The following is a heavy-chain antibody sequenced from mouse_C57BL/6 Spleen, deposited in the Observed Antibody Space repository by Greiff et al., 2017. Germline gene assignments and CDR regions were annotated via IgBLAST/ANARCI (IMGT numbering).Heavy chain of an antibody. D-gene: IGHD2-2*01. CDR2: IWRGGST. CDR3: AKNGYDDYYAMDD. CDR1: GFSLTSSG. V-gene: IGHV2-5*01. J-gene: IGHJ4*01. Sequence: VQLVESGPGLVQPSQSLSITCTVSGFSLTSSGVHWVRQSPGKGLEWLGVIWRGGSTDYNAAFMSRLGITKDNSNSQVFFKMNSLQADDTARYYCAKNGYDDYYAMDDWGHGTSVTVSS.